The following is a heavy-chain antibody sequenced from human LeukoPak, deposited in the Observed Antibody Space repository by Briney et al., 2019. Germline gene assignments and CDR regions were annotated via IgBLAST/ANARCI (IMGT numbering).Heavy chain of an antibody. CDR3: ARENDSSGYYYGAFDI. V-gene: IGHV4-38-2*02. CDR1: GYSISSGYY. CDR2: IYHSGST. D-gene: IGHD3-22*01. Sequence: SETLSLTCTVSGYSISSGYYWGWIRQPPGKGLEWIGSIYHSGSTHYNPSLKSRVAISVDTSKNQFSLKLSSVTAADTAVYYCARENDSSGYYYGAFDIWGQGTMVTVSS. J-gene: IGHJ3*02.